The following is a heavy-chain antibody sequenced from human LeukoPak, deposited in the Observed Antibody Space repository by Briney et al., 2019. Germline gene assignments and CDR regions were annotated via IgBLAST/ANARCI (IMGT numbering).Heavy chain of an antibody. CDR3: ARDRYYYDSSGWNWFDP. J-gene: IGHJ5*02. V-gene: IGHV4-59*01. CDR2: IYYSGST. CDR1: GGSISSYY. Sequence: PSETLSLTCTVSGGSISSYYWSWIRQPPGKGLEWIGYIYYSGSTNYNPSLKSRVTISVDTSKNQFSLKLSSVTAAVTAVYYCARDRYYYDSSGWNWFDPWGQGTLVTVSS. D-gene: IGHD3-22*01.